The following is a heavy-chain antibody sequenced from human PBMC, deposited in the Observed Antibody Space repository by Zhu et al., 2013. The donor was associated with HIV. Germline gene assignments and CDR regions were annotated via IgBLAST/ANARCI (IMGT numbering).Heavy chain of an antibody. D-gene: IGHD2-15*01. J-gene: IGHJ4*02. CDR3: ARGGLVVVVAAIGGFDY. Sequence: QVQLQESGPGLVEPSETLSLTCAVSGYSISSGYYWGWIRQPPGKGLEWIGSIYHSGSTYYNPSLKSRVTISVDTSKNQFSLKLSSVTAADTAVYYCARGGLVVVVAAIGGFDYWGQGTLVTVSS. V-gene: IGHV4-38-2*01. CDR1: GYSISSGYY. CDR2: IYHSGST.